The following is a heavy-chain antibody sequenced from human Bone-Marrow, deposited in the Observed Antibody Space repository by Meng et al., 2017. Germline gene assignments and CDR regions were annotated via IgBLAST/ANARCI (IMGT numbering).Heavy chain of an antibody. J-gene: IGHJ3*02. CDR1: GYTFPSYG. V-gene: IGHV1-18*01. CDR2: ISAYNGNT. CDR3: ARDSVHGGDNPFDI. Sequence: QVQLMQSGAEVKKPGASVKVSCKASGYTFPSYGISWVRQTPGQGLEWMGWISAYNGNTHYAQKLQGRVTMTTDTSTTTAYMELRSLRSDDTAVYYCARDSVHGGDNPFDIWGQGTMVTVSS. D-gene: IGHD2-21*02.